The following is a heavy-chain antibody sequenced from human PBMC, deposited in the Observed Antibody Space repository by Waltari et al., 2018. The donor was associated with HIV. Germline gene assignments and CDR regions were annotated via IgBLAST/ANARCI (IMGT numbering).Heavy chain of an antibody. CDR3: ARDWGRY. CDR2: IKQDGSEE. V-gene: IGHV3-7*01. CDR1: GFPFSSFW. J-gene: IGHJ4*02. D-gene: IGHD3-16*01. Sequence: EVQLVESGGGLVQPGGSLRLSCAASGFPFSSFWMSWVRQAPGKGLEWVANIKQDGSEEFYVDSVKGRFTISRDNAKNSLFLQMNSLRGEDTAVYYCARDWGRYWGQGTLVTVSS.